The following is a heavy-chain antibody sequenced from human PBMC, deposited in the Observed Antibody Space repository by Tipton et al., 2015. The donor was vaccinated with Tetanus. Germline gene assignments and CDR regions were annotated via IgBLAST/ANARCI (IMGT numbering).Heavy chain of an antibody. Sequence: TLSLTCAVYGGSFSGFYWSWVRQPPGKGLEWIGEINHSGSTNYNPSLKSRVTISVDTSKNQISLNLTSVTAADTAVYYCARGNQRWLEIYYYYCGMDVWGQGTTVTVSS. D-gene: IGHD5-24*01. J-gene: IGHJ6*02. CDR3: ARGNQRWLEIYYYYCGMDV. V-gene: IGHV4-34*01. CDR2: INHSGST. CDR1: GGSFSGFY.